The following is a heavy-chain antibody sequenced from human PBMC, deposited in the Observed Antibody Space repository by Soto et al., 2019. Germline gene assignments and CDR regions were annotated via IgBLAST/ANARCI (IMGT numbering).Heavy chain of an antibody. D-gene: IGHD3-16*01. V-gene: IGHV5-51*01. CDR3: ATLKRGPYYFDY. J-gene: IGHJ4*02. CDR1: GYRFTSYW. Sequence: GESLKISCAGSGYRFTSYWIGWVRQLPGKGLEWMGIIHPGDSDTRYSPSFQGQVTISVDKSISTAYLQWSSLKASDTAMYYCATLKRGPYYFDYWGQGTRVTVSS. CDR2: IHPGDSDT.